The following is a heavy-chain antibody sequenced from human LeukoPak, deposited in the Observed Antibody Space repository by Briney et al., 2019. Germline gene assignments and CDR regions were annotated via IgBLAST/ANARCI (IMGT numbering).Heavy chain of an antibody. CDR2: LWFDGSNE. CDR3: ARATFHYDTSGRYYYNYGMDV. Sequence: PGRSLRLSCAASVFTFSSYGMHWVRQAPGKGLEWVAVLWFDGSNEYYADSVKGRFTISRDNSKNTLYLQMNSLRAEDTAVYYCARATFHYDTSGRYYYNYGMDVWGQGTTVTVSS. J-gene: IGHJ6*02. CDR1: VFTFSSYG. D-gene: IGHD3-22*01. V-gene: IGHV3-33*01.